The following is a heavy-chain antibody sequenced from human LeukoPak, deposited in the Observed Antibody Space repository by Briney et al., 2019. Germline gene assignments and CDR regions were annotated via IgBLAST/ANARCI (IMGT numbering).Heavy chain of an antibody. CDR2: INHSGST. CDR3: ARSLLEYSSSSGFDY. V-gene: IGHV4-34*01. CDR1: GESFSGYY. Sequence: PSETLSLTCAVYGESFSGYYWTWIRQPPGKGLEWIGEINHSGSTNCNPSLKSRVTISVDTSKNQFSLKLSSVTAADTAVYYCARSLLEYSSSSGFDYWGQGTLVTVSS. D-gene: IGHD6-6*01. J-gene: IGHJ4*02.